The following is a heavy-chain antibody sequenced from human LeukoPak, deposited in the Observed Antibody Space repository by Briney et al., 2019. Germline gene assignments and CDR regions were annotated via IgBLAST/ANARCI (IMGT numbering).Heavy chain of an antibody. Sequence: PSETLSLTCTVSGGSISSYYWSWIRQPAGKGLEWIGRIYTSGSTNYNPSLKSRVTMSVDTSKNQFSLELNSVTAADTAVYYCARVGGYPLSAFDIWGQGTMVTVSS. CDR1: GGSISSYY. V-gene: IGHV4-4*07. CDR3: ARVGGYPLSAFDI. CDR2: IYTSGST. J-gene: IGHJ3*02. D-gene: IGHD3-22*01.